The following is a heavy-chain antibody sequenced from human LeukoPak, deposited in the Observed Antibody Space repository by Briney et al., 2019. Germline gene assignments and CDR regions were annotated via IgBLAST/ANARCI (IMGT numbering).Heavy chain of an antibody. CDR3: ARDMISSSWYVWGNYYYGMDV. V-gene: IGHV3-7*01. Sequence: PGGSLRLSCAASGFTFSSYWMSWVRQAPGKGLEWVAHISQDGSDKYYVDSVKGRFTISRDNSKNTLYLQMNSLRAEDTAVYYCARDMISSSWYVWGNYYYGMDVWGQGTTVTVSS. D-gene: IGHD6-13*01. J-gene: IGHJ6*02. CDR2: ISQDGSDK. CDR1: GFTFSSYW.